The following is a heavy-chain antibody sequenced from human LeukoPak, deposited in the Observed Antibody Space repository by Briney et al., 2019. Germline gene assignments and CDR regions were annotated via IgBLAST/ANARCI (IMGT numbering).Heavy chain of an antibody. CDR2: IISDGSST. D-gene: IGHD5-18*01. CDR1: GFTFSSYW. Sequence: GGSLRLSCAASGFTFSSYWMHWVRQAPGKGLVWVSRIISDGSSTTYADSVKGRFTISRDNAKNTLYLQMNSLRAEDTAVYYCARDRGYSIDYWGQGIQVTVSS. J-gene: IGHJ4*02. CDR3: ARDRGYSIDY. V-gene: IGHV3-74*01.